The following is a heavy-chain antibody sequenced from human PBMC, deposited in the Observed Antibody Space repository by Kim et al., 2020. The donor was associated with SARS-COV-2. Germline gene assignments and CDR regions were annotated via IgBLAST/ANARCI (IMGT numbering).Heavy chain of an antibody. CDR1: GYTFTVYY. CDR3: ARDVGFSRLGWFFDL. CDR2: INPNSGGT. V-gene: IGHV1-2*02. D-gene: IGHD1-26*01. Sequence: ASVKVSCKASGYTFTVYYMHWVRQAPGQGLEWMGWINPNSGGTNYAQKFQGRVTMTRDTSITTAYMELSRLRSDDTAVYYCARDVGFSRLGWFFDLWGRGTLVTVSS. J-gene: IGHJ2*01.